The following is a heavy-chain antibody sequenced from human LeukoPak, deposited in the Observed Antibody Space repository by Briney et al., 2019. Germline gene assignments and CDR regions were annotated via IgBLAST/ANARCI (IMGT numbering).Heavy chain of an antibody. Sequence: GGSLRLSCAASGFSFSGDYIYWVRQAPGKGLEYVSAISGNGVTTHYTNSVKGRFTISRDNSKNTVYLQMGSLSTEDTAVYYCARDTNREQDIWGQGTTVTVSS. CDR2: ISGNGVTT. V-gene: IGHV3-64*01. CDR3: ARDTNREQDI. J-gene: IGHJ6*02. D-gene: IGHD3-3*01. CDR1: GFSFSGDY.